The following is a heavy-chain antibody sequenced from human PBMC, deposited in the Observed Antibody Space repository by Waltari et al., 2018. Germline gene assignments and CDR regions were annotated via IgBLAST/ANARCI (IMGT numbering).Heavy chain of an antibody. CDR2: IYYSGSP. J-gene: IGHJ4*02. D-gene: IGHD4-4*01. CDR1: GGSISSSSYY. V-gene: IGHV4-39*07. CDR3: ARIPYSNYGFYYFDY. Sequence: QLQLQESGPGLVKPSETLSLTCTVSGGSISSSSYYWGWIRQPPGKGLEWIGSIYYSGSPYYNPSLKSRVTRSVDTSKNQFSLKLSSVTAADTAVYYCARIPYSNYGFYYFDYWGQGTLVTVSS.